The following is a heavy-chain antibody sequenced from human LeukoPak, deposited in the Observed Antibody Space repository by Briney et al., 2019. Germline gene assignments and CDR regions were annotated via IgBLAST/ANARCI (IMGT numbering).Heavy chain of an antibody. D-gene: IGHD5-24*01. V-gene: IGHV3-23*01. CDR1: GFTFTTYA. Sequence: GGSLRLSCAASGFTFTTYALSWVRQAPGKGLEWVSTISASSGSTSYADSVKGRFTISRDNPKNTLYLQMNSLRAEDTAVYYCAKNSWKGGRRDGYNGSYWGQGTLVTVSS. CDR2: ISASSGST. J-gene: IGHJ4*02. CDR3: AKNSWKGGRRDGYNGSY.